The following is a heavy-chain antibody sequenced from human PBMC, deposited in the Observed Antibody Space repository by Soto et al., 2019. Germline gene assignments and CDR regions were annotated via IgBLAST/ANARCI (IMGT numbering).Heavy chain of an antibody. J-gene: IGHJ4*02. V-gene: IGHV3-15*07. Sequence: GGSLRLSCAASGLTFSNAWMNWVRQAPGKGLEWVGRIKSKTEGGTTDYAAPVKGRFTISRDDSKNTLYLEMNSLKTEDTAVYYCTKRNGDGRFDYWGQGTLVIVSS. CDR2: IKSKTEGGTT. CDR3: TKRNGDGRFDY. CDR1: GLTFSNAW. D-gene: IGHD4-17*01.